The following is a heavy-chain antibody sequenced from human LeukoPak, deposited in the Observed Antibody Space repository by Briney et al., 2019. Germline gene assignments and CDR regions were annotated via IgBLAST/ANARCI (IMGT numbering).Heavy chain of an antibody. CDR2: IKQDGTEK. V-gene: IGHV3-7*01. CDR1: GFTFSSYW. Sequence: GSLRLSCAASGFTFSSYWMSWVRQAPGKGLEWVANIKQDGTEKYYVDSVKGRFTISRDNAKNSLYLQMNSLRAEDTAVYYCARSYSSSEDFDYWGQGTQVTVSS. CDR3: ARSYSSSEDFDY. J-gene: IGHJ4*02. D-gene: IGHD6-6*01.